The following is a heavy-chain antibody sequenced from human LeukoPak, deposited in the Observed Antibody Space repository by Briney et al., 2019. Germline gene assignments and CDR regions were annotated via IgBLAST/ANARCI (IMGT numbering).Heavy chain of an antibody. CDR2: IYYSGST. CDR1: GGSISSSSYY. J-gene: IGHJ4*02. V-gene: IGHV4-39*07. CDR3: ARDIGDTAMVSNSYHFDC. D-gene: IGHD5-18*01. Sequence: PSETLSLTCTVSGGSISSSSYYWGWLRQPPGKGLEWIGRIYYSGSTYYNPSLKSRVTISVDTSKNQFSLKLSSVPAADTAVYYCARDIGDTAMVSNSYHFDCWGQGTLVTVSS.